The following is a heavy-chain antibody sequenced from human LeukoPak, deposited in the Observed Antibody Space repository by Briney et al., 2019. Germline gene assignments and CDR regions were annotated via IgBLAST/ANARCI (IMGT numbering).Heavy chain of an antibody. CDR3: ARCSGGSCYYSDDY. CDR2: ISSGGRYI. D-gene: IGHD2-15*01. Sequence: GRSLRLSCAASGFTFSTYSMNWVRQAPGKGLEWVSSISSGGRYIYYADSVKGRFTISRDNAKNSLYLQMNSLRAEDTALYYCARCSGGSCYYSDDYWGQGTLVTVST. J-gene: IGHJ4*02. CDR1: GFTFSTYS. V-gene: IGHV3-21*01.